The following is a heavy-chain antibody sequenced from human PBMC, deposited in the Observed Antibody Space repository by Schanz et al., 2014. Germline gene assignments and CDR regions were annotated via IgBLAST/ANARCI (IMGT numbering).Heavy chain of an antibody. V-gene: IGHV3-23*01. D-gene: IGHD5-18*01. J-gene: IGHJ4*02. Sequence: EMQLLESGGGLVQPGGSLRLSCAASGFTFSSYAMSWVRQAPGKGLEWVSAISGSGGSTYYADAVRGRFTISRDNSKTTVYLQMNNLRAEDTAVYYCVRVSFADPRLYRGMDRDIDYWGQGTLVTVSS. CDR1: GFTFSSYA. CDR3: VRVSFADPRLYRGMDRDIDY. CDR2: ISGSGGST.